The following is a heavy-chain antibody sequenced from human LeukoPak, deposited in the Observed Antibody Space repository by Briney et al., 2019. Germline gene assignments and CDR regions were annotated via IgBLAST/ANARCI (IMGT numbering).Heavy chain of an antibody. CDR2: IIPIFGTA. Sequence: GSSVKVSCRASGGTFSSYAISWVRQAPGQGLEWMGGIIPIFGTANYAQKFQGRVTITAGESTSTAYMELSSLRSEDTAVYYCARVEDFWIPEGYWGQGTLVTVSS. CDR1: GGTFSSYA. D-gene: IGHD3-3*01. J-gene: IGHJ4*02. CDR3: ARVEDFWIPEGY. V-gene: IGHV1-69*01.